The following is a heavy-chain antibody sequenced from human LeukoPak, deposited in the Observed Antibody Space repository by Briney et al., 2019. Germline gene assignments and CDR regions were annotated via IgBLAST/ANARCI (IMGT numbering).Heavy chain of an antibody. Sequence: GGSLRLSCAASGFTFSSYGMHWVRQAPGKGLEWVAVIWYGGSNKYYADSVKGRFTISRDNSKNTLYLQMNSLRAEDTAVYYCARDHCSSTSCYPDYWGQGTLVTVSS. CDR2: IWYGGSNK. CDR3: ARDHCSSTSCYPDY. V-gene: IGHV3-33*01. D-gene: IGHD2-2*01. CDR1: GFTFSSYG. J-gene: IGHJ4*02.